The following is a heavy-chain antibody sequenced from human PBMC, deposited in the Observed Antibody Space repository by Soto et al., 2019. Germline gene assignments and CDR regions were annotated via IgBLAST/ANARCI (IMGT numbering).Heavy chain of an antibody. CDR3: AKHMDDSGYFYVEGADH. Sequence: GGSLRLSCVASGFTFGRYAMHWVRQPPGRGLEWVAVISYTGANTYYVGSVRGRFTISRDNSKNTLYLQMNSLRAEDTAMYYCAKHMDDSGYFYVEGADHWGQGTLVNVSS. V-gene: IGHV3-30*18. CDR2: ISYTGANT. D-gene: IGHD3-22*01. CDR1: GFTFGRYA. J-gene: IGHJ1*01.